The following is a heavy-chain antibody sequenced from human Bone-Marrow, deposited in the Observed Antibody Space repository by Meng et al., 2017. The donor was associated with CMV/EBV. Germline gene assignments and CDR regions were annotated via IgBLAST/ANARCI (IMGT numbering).Heavy chain of an antibody. CDR2: INPNSGGT. CDR3: ARDYRGLLPKHIVGATPGY. V-gene: IGHV1-2*02. Sequence: ASVKVSCKASGYTFTGYYMHWVRQAPGQGLEWMGWINPNSGGTNYAQKFQGRVTMTRDTSISTAYMELSRLRSDDTAVYYCARDYRGLLPKHIVGATPGYWGQGTLVTVSS. J-gene: IGHJ4*02. D-gene: IGHD1-26*01. CDR1: GYTFTGYY.